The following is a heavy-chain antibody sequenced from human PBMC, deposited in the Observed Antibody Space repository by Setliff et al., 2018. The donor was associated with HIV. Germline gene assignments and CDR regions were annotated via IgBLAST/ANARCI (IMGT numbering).Heavy chain of an antibody. CDR2: FYTSGTT. CDR3: NIYYYYYMDV. CDR1: GGSLSSGSHY. J-gene: IGHJ6*03. Sequence: PSETLSLTCSVSGGSLSSGSHYCTWLRQAVGKGLEWIGHFYTSGTTNYNPSLESRVTISVDTSKNQFSLKLSSVTAADTAVYYCNIYYYYYMDVWGKGTTVTVSS. V-gene: IGHV4-61*09.